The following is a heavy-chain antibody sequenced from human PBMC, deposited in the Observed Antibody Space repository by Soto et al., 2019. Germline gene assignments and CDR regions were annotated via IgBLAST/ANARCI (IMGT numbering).Heavy chain of an antibody. CDR1: GYTFTSYA. CDR2: INAGNGNT. D-gene: IGHD6-19*01. Sequence: ASVKVSCKASGYTFTSYAMHWVRQAPGQRLEWMGWINAGNGNTKYSQKFQGRVTITRDTSASTAYMELSSLRSEDTAVYYCAREPSHSSGWYSFFDYWGQGTLVTV. V-gene: IGHV1-3*01. CDR3: AREPSHSSGWYSFFDY. J-gene: IGHJ4*02.